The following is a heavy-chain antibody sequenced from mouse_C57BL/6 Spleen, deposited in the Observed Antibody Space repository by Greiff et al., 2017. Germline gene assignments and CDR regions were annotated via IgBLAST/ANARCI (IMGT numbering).Heavy chain of an antibody. CDR1: GYAFSSYW. V-gene: IGHV1-80*01. CDR2: IYPGDGDT. Sequence: VQLQQSGAELVKPGASVKISCKASGYAFSSYWMNWVKQRPGKGLEWIGQIYPGDGDTNYNGKFKGKATLTADKSSSTAYMLLSSLTSEDSAVYFCARFEGDYYAMDYWGQGTSVTVSS. CDR3: ARFEGDYYAMDY. J-gene: IGHJ4*01.